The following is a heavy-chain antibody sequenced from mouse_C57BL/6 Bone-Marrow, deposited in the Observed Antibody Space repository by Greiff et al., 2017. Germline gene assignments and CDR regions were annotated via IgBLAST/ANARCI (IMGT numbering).Heavy chain of an antibody. CDR3: AREDGSSYPFDD. V-gene: IGHV1-61*01. CDR2: IYPSDSET. D-gene: IGHD1-1*01. CDR1: GYTFTSYW. Sequence: QVQLQQPGAELVRPGSSVKLSCKASGYTFTSYWMDWVKQRPGQGLEWIGNIYPSDSETHYNQKFKDKATLTVDKSSSTAYMQLSSLTSEDSAVYYCAREDGSSYPFDDWGQGTTLTVSS. J-gene: IGHJ2*01.